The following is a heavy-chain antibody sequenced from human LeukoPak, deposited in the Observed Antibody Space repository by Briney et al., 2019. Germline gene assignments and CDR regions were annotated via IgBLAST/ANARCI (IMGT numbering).Heavy chain of an antibody. J-gene: IGHJ6*03. CDR1: GGSISSSNYY. CDR2: INHSGST. Sequence: SETLSLTCTVSGGSISSSNYYWGWIRQPPGKGLEWIGEINHSGSTNYNPSLKSRVTISVDTSKNQFSLKLSSVTAADTAVYYCARATYGDYYYYYMDVWGKGTTVTVSS. D-gene: IGHD4-17*01. CDR3: ARATYGDYYYYYMDV. V-gene: IGHV4-39*07.